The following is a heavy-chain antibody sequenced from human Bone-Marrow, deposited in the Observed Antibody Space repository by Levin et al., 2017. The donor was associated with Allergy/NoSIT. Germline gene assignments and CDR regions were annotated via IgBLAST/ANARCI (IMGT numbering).Heavy chain of an antibody. Sequence: GASVKVSCKASGYTFTGYYMHWVRQAPGQGLEWMGWINPNSGGTNYAQKFQGRVTMTRDTSISTAYMELSRLRSDDTAVYYCARSASLWFGELRYYFDYWGQGTLVTVSS. D-gene: IGHD3-10*01. J-gene: IGHJ4*02. CDR2: INPNSGGT. CDR1: GYTFTGYY. CDR3: ARSASLWFGELRYYFDY. V-gene: IGHV1-2*02.